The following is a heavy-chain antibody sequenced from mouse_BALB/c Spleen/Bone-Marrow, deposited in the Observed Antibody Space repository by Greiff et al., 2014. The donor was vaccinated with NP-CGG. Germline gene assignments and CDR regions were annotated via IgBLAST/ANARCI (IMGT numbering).Heavy chain of an antibody. CDR2: IYPGDGDT. CDR1: GYAFSSYW. D-gene: IGHD2-1*01. J-gene: IGHJ1*01. Sequence: EYGAELVRPGSSVKISCKASGYAFSSYWMNWVKQRPGQGLEWIGQIYPGDGDTNYNGKFKGKATLTADKSSSTAYMQLSSLTSEDSAVSFCARRVYGNYWYFDVWGAGTTVAVSS. CDR3: ARRVYGNYWYFDV. V-gene: IGHV1-80*01.